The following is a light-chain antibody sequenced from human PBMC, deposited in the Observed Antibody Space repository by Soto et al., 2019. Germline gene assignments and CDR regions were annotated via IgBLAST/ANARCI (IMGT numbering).Light chain of an antibody. CDR1: QGISSY. CDR2: AAS. V-gene: IGKV1-8*01. CDR3: QQYYRYPRT. J-gene: IGKJ1*01. Sequence: AIRMTQSPSSFSASTGDRVTITCRASQGISSYLAWYQQKPGKAPKLLIYAASTLQSGVPSRFSGSGSGTDFNLTISCLQSEDFATYYCQQYYRYPRTFGQGTKVDIK.